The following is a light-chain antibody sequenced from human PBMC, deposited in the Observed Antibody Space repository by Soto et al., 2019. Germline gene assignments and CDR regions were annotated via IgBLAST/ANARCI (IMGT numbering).Light chain of an antibody. V-gene: IGKV1-39*01. CDR2: TAS. Sequence: DIQMTQSPSSLSASVGDRVTITCRASQSISYFLNWYQQKPGKAPTLLIYTASNLQSGVPSRFSGSGSGTDFTLTISSLEPEDFALYYCQQSYRTPLSFGGGTKVEI. J-gene: IGKJ4*01. CDR3: QQSYRTPLS. CDR1: QSISYF.